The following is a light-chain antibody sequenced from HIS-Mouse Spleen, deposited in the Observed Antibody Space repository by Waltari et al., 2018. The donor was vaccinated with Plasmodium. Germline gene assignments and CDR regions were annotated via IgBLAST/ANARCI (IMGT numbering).Light chain of an antibody. J-gene: IGKJ3*01. V-gene: IGKV3-15*01. CDR3: QQYNNWPFT. CDR1: QSVSSN. Sequence: ATLSCRASQSVSSNLAWYQQKPGQAPRLLIYGASQPGSVAVGLGQSSLSPISSLQSEDFAVYYCQQYNNWPFTFGPGTKVDIK. CDR2: GAS.